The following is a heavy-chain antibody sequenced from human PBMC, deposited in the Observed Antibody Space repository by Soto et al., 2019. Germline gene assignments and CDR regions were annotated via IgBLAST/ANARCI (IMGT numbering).Heavy chain of an antibody. CDR2: IIPILGIA. V-gene: IGHV1-69*02. CDR1: GGTFSSYT. Sequence: QVQLVQSGAEVKKPGSSVKVSCKASGGTFSSYTISWVRQAPGQGLEWMGRIIPILGIANYAQKFQGIVTITADKSTSTAYMELSSLRSEDTAVYYCARAVQYCSSTSCPFDYWGQGTLVTVSS. D-gene: IGHD2-2*01. J-gene: IGHJ4*02. CDR3: ARAVQYCSSTSCPFDY.